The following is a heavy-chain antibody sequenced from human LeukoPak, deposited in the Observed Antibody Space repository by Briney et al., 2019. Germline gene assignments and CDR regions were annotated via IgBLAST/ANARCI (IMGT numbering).Heavy chain of an antibody. V-gene: IGHV4-39*01. J-gene: IGHJ4*02. CDR3: ARQDGYCSSTSCTGYFDS. D-gene: IGHD2-2*03. CDR1: GGSISSSSYY. CDR2: IYYSGIT. Sequence: SETLSLTCTVSGGSISSSSYYWGWIRQPPGKGLEWIGSIYYSGITYYNPSLKSRASISVDTSKKQFYLKLSSVTDADTAVHYCARQDGYCSSTSCTGYFDSWGQGALVTVSS.